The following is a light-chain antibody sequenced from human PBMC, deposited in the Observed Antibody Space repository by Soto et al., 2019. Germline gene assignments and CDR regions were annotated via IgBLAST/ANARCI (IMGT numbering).Light chain of an antibody. CDR1: SSDVGGYNY. CDR2: EVS. J-gene: IGLJ1*01. CDR3: SSYAGSNNLV. V-gene: IGLV2-8*01. Sequence: QSVLTQPPSASGSPGQSVTISCTGTSSDVGGYNYVSCYQQHPGKAPKLMIYEVSKRPSGVPDRFSGSKSGNTASPTVSGLQAEDEADYYCSSYAGSNNLVFGTGTKLTVL.